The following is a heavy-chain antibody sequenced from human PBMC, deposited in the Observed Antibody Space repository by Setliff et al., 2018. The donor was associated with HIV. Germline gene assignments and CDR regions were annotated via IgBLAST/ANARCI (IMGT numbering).Heavy chain of an antibody. Sequence: SVKVSCKASGGTFSSYAISWVRQAPGQGLEWMGGIIPIFGTTNYAQKFQGRVTITADESTNTAHMELNSLRSIDTAMYYCATVFYYNSESYSLDYWGQGMLVTVSS. V-gene: IGHV1-69*13. CDR1: GGTFSSYA. CDR3: ATVFYYNSESYSLDY. J-gene: IGHJ4*02. CDR2: IIPIFGTT. D-gene: IGHD3-10*01.